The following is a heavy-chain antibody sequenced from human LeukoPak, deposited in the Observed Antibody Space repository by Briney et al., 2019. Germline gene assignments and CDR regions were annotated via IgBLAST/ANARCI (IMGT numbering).Heavy chain of an antibody. D-gene: IGHD2-2*01. CDR3: ASGSYADYYYYMDV. CDR1: GGSISSYY. V-gene: IGHV4-4*07. CDR2: IYTSGST. J-gene: IGHJ6*03. Sequence: PSETLSLTCTVSGGSISSYYWSWIRQPAGKGLEWIGRIYTSGSTNYNPSLKSRVTISVDTSKNQFSLKLSSVTAADTAVYYCASGSYADYYYYMDVWGKGTTVTVSS.